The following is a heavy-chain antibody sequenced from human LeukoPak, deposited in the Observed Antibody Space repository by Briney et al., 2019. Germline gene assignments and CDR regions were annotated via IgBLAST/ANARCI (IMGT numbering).Heavy chain of an antibody. CDR2: INHSGST. V-gene: IGHV4-34*01. CDR3: ARIRITVAGRGYFQH. Sequence: NTSETLSLTCAVYGGSFSGYYWSWIRQPPGKGLEWIGEINHSGSTNYNPSLKSRVTISVDTSKNQFSLKLSSVTAADTAVYYCARIRITVAGRGYFQHWGQGTLVTVSS. D-gene: IGHD6-19*01. CDR1: GGSFSGYY. J-gene: IGHJ1*01.